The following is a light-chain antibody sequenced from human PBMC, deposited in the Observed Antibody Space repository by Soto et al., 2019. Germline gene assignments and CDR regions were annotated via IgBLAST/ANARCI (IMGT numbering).Light chain of an antibody. CDR1: LPIDID. Sequence: DIQFTQSPASLSSSKLATVTITCRASLPIDIDLIWYQHKPGKAPRLLLYDASSLQIGVPSRFTGSGYGTDFTLTISDLQPDDLGTYYCQQSYVTPLTFGGGTKVDIK. V-gene: IGKV1-39*01. J-gene: IGKJ4*01. CDR2: DAS. CDR3: QQSYVTPLT.